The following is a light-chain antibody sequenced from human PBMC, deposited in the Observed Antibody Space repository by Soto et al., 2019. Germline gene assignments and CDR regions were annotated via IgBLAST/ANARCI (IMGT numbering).Light chain of an antibody. Sequence: QSALTQPASLSGSPGQSITISCTGTNSDIGLYNYVSWYQQHPGKAPKLMIFEVNNRPSGVSDRFSGSKSGSTASLTISGLKPEDEADYYCSSYTNTRTLVFGGGTKLTVL. J-gene: IGLJ2*01. CDR3: SSYTNTRTLV. CDR1: NSDIGLYNY. V-gene: IGLV2-14*01. CDR2: EVN.